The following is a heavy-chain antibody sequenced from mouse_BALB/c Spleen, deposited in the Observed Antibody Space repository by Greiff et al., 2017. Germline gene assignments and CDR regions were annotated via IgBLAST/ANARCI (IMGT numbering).Heavy chain of an antibody. CDR3: AMDYYGSKAWFAY. CDR2: ISTYYGDA. D-gene: IGHD1-1*01. Sequence: QVQLQQSGAELVRPGVSVKISCKGSGYTLTDYAMHWVKQSHAKSLEWIGVISTYYGDASYNQKFKGKATMTVDKSSSTAYMELARLTSEDSAIYYCAMDYYGSKAWFAYWGQGTLVTVSA. V-gene: IGHV1S137*01. CDR1: GYTLTDYA. J-gene: IGHJ3*01.